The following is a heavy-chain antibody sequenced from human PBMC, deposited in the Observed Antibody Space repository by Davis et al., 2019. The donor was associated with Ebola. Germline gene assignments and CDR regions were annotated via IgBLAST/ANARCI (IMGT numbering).Heavy chain of an antibody. J-gene: IGHJ4*02. Sequence: GESLKISCAASGFTFSTYSMSWVRQAPGKGLEWVSSISSDSDYIYYADSAKGRFTISRDNSKNTLYLQMNSLRAEDTAVYYCARRTELDYWGQGTLVTVSS. V-gene: IGHV3-21*01. CDR3: ARRTELDY. CDR2: ISSDSDYI. D-gene: IGHD1/OR15-1a*01. CDR1: GFTFSTYS.